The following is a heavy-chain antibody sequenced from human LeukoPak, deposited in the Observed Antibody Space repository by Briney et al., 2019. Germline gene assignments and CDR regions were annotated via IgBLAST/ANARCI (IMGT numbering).Heavy chain of an antibody. CDR2: ISSSSSYI. J-gene: IGHJ4*02. CDR3: ARDSSGWYRADY. D-gene: IGHD6-19*01. V-gene: IGHV3-21*01. Sequence: GGSLRLSCAASGFTFSSYNMNWVRQAPGKGREWVSSISSSSSYIFYADSVKGRFTISRDNAKNSLYLKMNSLRAEDTAVYYCARDSSGWYRADYWGQGTLVTVSS. CDR1: GFTFSSYN.